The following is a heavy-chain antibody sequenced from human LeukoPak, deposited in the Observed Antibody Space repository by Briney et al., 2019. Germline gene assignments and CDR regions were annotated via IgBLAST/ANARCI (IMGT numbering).Heavy chain of an antibody. Sequence: GESLKISCKGSGYSFTSYWISWVGQMPGKGLEWMGRIDPSDSYTNYSPSFQAHVTISADKSISTAYLQWSSPKASDTAMYYCARRNAAYYYYGMDVWGQGTTVTVSS. D-gene: IGHD4-11*01. CDR2: IDPSDSYT. CDR3: ARRNAAYYYYGMDV. V-gene: IGHV5-10-1*01. CDR1: GYSFTSYW. J-gene: IGHJ6*02.